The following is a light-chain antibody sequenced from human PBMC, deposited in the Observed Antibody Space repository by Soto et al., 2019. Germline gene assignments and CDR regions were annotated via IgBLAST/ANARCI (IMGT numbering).Light chain of an antibody. Sequence: EIVLTQSPVTLSLSPGERATLSCRASQSVSYYLAWYQQKPGQAPRLLIYDASSRATGIPDRFSGSGSGTDFTLTISRLEPEDFAVFFCQQYGNSPRTFGQGTKVDIK. CDR1: QSVSYY. J-gene: IGKJ1*01. CDR2: DAS. CDR3: QQYGNSPRT. V-gene: IGKV3-20*01.